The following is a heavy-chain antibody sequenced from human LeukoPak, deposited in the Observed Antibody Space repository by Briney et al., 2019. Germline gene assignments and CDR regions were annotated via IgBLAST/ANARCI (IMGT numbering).Heavy chain of an antibody. Sequence: GGSLRLSCVASGFSFKTDGMHWVRQAPGKGLEWVAFIRHDGSLIYYAESAKGRFTISRDNSKNTLYLRMNSLRTDDTAVYYCTIGVDYRSNTRLPKFNWFDPWGQGSLVTVSS. CDR2: IRHDGSLI. CDR1: GFSFKTDG. CDR3: TIGVDYRSNTRLPKFNWFDP. J-gene: IGHJ5*02. V-gene: IGHV3-30*02. D-gene: IGHD4/OR15-4a*01.